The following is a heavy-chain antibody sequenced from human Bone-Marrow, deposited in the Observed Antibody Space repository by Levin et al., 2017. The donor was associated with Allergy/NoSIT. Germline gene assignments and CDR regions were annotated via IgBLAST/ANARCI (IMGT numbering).Heavy chain of an antibody. CDR3: TRFNLGHYGEAWGGLDV. D-gene: IGHD4-17*01. CDR1: GYTFSGYG. Sequence: ASVKVSCKASGYTFSGYGITWVRQTPGQGLEWMGWISAHNGETKHGQKFQARVTMTIDTSTRTAYMELRSLRSDDTAMYYCTRFNLGHYGEAWGGLDVWGQGTTVTVSS. J-gene: IGHJ6*02. CDR2: ISAHNGET. V-gene: IGHV1-18*01.